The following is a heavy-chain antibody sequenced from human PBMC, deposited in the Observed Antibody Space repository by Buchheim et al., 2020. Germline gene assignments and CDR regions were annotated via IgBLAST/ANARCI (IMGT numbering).Heavy chain of an antibody. CDR2: INHSGST. CDR1: GGSFSGYY. J-gene: IGHJ6*02. CDR3: ARASGFWSGYGDV. D-gene: IGHD3-3*01. V-gene: IGHV4-34*01. Sequence: QVQLQQWGAGLLKPSETLSLTCAVYGGSFSGYYWSWIRQPPGKGLEWIGEINHSGSTNYNPSLKSRVTISVDTSKNQFSLKLSSVTAADTAVYYCARASGFWSGYGDVWGQGTT.